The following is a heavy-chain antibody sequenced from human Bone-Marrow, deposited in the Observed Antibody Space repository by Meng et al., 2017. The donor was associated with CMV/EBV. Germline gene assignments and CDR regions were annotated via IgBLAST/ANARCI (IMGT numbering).Heavy chain of an antibody. D-gene: IGHD4-11*01. CDR3: ARVYSNYVGMDV. CDR2: ISYDGSNK. J-gene: IGHJ6*02. Sequence: GESLKISCAASGFTFSSYAMHWVRQAPGKGLEWVAVISYDGSNKYYADSVKGRFTISRDNSKNTLYLQMNSLRAEDTAVYYCARVYSNYVGMDVWGQGTTVTVSS. CDR1: GFTFSSYA. V-gene: IGHV3-30-3*01.